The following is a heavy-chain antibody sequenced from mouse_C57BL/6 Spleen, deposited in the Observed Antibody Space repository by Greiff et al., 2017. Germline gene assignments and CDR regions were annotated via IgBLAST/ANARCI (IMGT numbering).Heavy chain of an antibody. V-gene: IGHV1-81*01. J-gene: IGHJ2*01. CDR1: GYTFTSYG. Sequence: VQLQQSGAELARPGASVKLSCKASGYTFTSYGIRWVKQRTGQGLEWIGGIYPTSGNTYYNEKFKGKATLTADKSSSTAYMELRSLTSEDSAVXFCAREVAMGTTGNDIDYWGQGTTLTVAS. CDR3: AREVAMGTTGNDIDY. D-gene: IGHD2-14*01. CDR2: IYPTSGNT.